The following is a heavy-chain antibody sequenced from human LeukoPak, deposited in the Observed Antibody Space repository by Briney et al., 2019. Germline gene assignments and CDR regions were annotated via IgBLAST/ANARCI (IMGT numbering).Heavy chain of an antibody. V-gene: IGHV4-59*08. CDR1: GGSISSYY. CDR3: ARIYYYDSSGYYPFDY. J-gene: IGHJ4*02. Sequence: SETLSLTCTVSGGSISSYYWSWIRQPPGKELEWIGYIHYSGSTHYNPSLKSRVTISVDTSKNQFSLKLSSVTAADTAVYYCARIYYYDSSGYYPFDYWGQGTLVTVSS. D-gene: IGHD3-22*01. CDR2: IHYSGST.